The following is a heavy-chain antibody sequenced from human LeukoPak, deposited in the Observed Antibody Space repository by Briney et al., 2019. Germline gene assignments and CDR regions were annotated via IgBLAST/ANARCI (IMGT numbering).Heavy chain of an antibody. CDR2: ISSSSSYI. CDR3: ARDDYGGIDY. V-gene: IGHV3-21*01. D-gene: IGHD3-16*01. CDR1: GFTVRNKY. J-gene: IGHJ4*02. Sequence: GGSLRLSCSASGFTVRNKYMSWVRQAPGKGLEWVSSISSSSSYIYYADSVKGRFTISRDNAKNSLYLQMNSLRAEDTAVYYCARDDYGGIDYWGQGTLVTVSS.